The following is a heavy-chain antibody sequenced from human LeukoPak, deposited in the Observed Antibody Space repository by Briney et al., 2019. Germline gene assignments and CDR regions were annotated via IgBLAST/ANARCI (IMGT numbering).Heavy chain of an antibody. Sequence: GGSLRLSCAASGFTVSSNYMSWVRQAPGKGLEWVSVIYSGGSTYYADSVKGRFTISRHNSKNTLYLQMNSLRAEDTAVYYCARVTHYYDSSGYGPSDYWGQGTLVTVSS. CDR1: GFTVSSNY. CDR2: IYSGGST. J-gene: IGHJ4*02. CDR3: ARVTHYYDSSGYGPSDY. V-gene: IGHV3-53*04. D-gene: IGHD3-22*01.